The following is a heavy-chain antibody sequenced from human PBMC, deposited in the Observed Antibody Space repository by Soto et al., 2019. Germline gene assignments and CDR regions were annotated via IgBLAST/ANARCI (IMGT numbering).Heavy chain of an antibody. CDR1: GYTLTDYY. CDR3: ARDQSPSSGWPGMDV. J-gene: IGHJ6*02. D-gene: IGHD6-19*01. CDR2: INPNSGGT. V-gene: IGHV1-2*02. Sequence: SVKVSCKASGYTLTDYYMHWLRQAPGQGLEWMGWINPNSGGTNYAQKFQGRVTMTRDTSISTAYMELNRLRSDDTAVYYCARDQSPSSGWPGMDVWGQGTTVTVSS.